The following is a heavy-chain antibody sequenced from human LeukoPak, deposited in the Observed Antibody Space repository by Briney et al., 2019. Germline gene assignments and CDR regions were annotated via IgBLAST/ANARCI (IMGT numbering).Heavy chain of an antibody. V-gene: IGHV4-34*01. CDR3: ARGRGYSYAYGRGSWFDP. CDR2: INHSGGT. CDR1: GGSFSGYY. Sequence: SETLSLTCAVYGGSFSGYYWSWIRQPPGKGLEWIGEINHSGGTNYNPSLKSRVTISVDTSKNQFSLKLSSVTAADTAVYYCARGRGYSYAYGRGSWFDPWGQGTLVTVSS. J-gene: IGHJ5*02. D-gene: IGHD5-18*01.